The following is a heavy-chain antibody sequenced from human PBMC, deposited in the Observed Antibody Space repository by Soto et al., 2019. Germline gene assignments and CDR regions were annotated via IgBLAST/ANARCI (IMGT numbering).Heavy chain of an antibody. D-gene: IGHD3-16*02. CDR2: IYRTGST. CDR3: ASYRPDFDY. CDR1: GGSFTSNNW. V-gene: IGHV4-4*02. J-gene: IGHJ4*02. Sequence: PSETLSLTCAVSGGSFTSNNWWTWVRQPPGQGLEWIGEIYRTGSTNYNPSLKSRVTISLGKSESQFSLKVTSLTAADTAVYYCASYRPDFDYWGQGTLVTVSS.